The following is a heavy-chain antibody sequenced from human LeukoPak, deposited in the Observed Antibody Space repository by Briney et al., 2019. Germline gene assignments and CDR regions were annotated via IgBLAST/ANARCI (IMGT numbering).Heavy chain of an antibody. D-gene: IGHD3-10*01. Sequence: SETLSLTCTVSGGSISSYYWSWIRQPPGKGLEWIGYIYCSGSTNYNPSLKSRVTISVDTSKDQFSLKLSSVTAADTAVYYCARHRLDYYGSGSYLNWFDPWGQGTLVTVSS. J-gene: IGHJ5*02. V-gene: IGHV4-59*08. CDR3: ARHRLDYYGSGSYLNWFDP. CDR2: IYCSGST. CDR1: GGSISSYY.